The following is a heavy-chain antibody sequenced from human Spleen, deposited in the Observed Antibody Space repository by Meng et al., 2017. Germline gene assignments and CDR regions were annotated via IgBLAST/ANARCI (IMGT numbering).Heavy chain of an antibody. CDR2: IGHSGIT. CDR1: GGSISTSGYY. J-gene: IGHJ5*02. V-gene: IGHV4-39*01. Sequence: QPQLQESGPGLVKPSGALCLTCSVSGGSISTSGYYWGWIRQPPGKGLEWIGSIGHSGITYYTPSLKSRVTVSIDTSKSQFSLKLTSVTAADTAVYYCVRSSGWVRTGFDPWGQGTLVTVSS. D-gene: IGHD6-19*01. CDR3: VRSSGWVRTGFDP.